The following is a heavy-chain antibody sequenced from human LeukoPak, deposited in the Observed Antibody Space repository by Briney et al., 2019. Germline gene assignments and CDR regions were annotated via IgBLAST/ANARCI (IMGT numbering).Heavy chain of an antibody. CDR1: GFTFSSYS. J-gene: IGHJ4*02. CDR2: IRSSSSYI. Sequence: GGSLRLSCAASGFTFSSYSMNWVRQAPGKGLEWVPSIRSSSSYIYYADSVKGRFTISRDNAKNSLYLQMNSLRAEDTAVYYCARDKDDPWGIVVVTPDYWGQGTLVTVSS. D-gene: IGHD3-22*01. V-gene: IGHV3-21*01. CDR3: ARDKDDPWGIVVVTPDY.